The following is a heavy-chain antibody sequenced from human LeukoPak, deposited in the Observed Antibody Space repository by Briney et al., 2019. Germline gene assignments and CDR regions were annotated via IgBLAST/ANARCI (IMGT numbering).Heavy chain of an antibody. V-gene: IGHV4-34*01. Sequence: ETSETLSLTCAVYGGSFSDYYWSWIRQPPGKGLEWIGEINHSGTTNNNPSLKSRVTISVDTSKNQFSLKLSSVTAADTAVYYCARGRGGYYYYYYMDVWGKGTTVTVSS. CDR1: GGSFSDYY. CDR3: ARGRGGYYYYYYMDV. J-gene: IGHJ6*03. D-gene: IGHD3-10*01. CDR2: INHSGTT.